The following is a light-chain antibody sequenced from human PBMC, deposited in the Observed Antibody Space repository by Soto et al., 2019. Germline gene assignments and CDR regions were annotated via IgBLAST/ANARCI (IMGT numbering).Light chain of an antibody. J-gene: IGKJ1*01. Sequence: EIVMTQSPATLSVSPGERATLSCMASRSVSGDYLAWYQQRPGQAPRLLIYGSSSRATGIPDRFSGSGSGTDFTLTISRLEPEDFAVYYCQQYGNSPRTFGQGTKVDI. CDR2: GSS. CDR3: QQYGNSPRT. CDR1: RSVSGDY. V-gene: IGKV3-20*01.